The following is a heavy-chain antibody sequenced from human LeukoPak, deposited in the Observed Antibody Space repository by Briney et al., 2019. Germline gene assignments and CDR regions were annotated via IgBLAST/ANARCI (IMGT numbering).Heavy chain of an antibody. CDR1: GGSVSSGSYY. V-gene: IGHV4-61*01. CDR3: ARQADDSSSSLVYFDY. CDR2: IYYSGTT. D-gene: IGHD6-6*01. J-gene: IGHJ4*02. Sequence: SETLSLTCTVSGGSVSSGSYYWSWIRQPPGKGLEWLGFIYYSGTTKYNPSLKSRVTISADTSKNQFSLKLSSVTAADTAVYYCARQADDSSSSLVYFDYWGQGTLVTVSS.